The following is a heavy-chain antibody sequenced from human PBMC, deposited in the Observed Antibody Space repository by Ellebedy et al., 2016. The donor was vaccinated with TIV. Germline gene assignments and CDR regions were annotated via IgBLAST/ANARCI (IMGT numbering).Heavy chain of an antibody. CDR1: GGSISSGGYY. J-gene: IGHJ4*02. V-gene: IGHV4-61*03. CDR3: ARDGFVGAFDY. CDR2: IYYSGST. D-gene: IGHD1-26*01. Sequence: MPSETLSLTCTVSGGSISSGGYYWNWIRQHPGKGLEWIGYIYYSGSTNYNPSLKSRVTISVDTSKNHFSLKLSSVTAADTAVYYCARDGFVGAFDYWGQGTLVTVSS.